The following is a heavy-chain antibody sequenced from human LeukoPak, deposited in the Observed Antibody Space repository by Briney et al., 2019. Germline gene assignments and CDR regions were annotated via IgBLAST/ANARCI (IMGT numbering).Heavy chain of an antibody. D-gene: IGHD1-26*01. J-gene: IGHJ4*02. Sequence: LSGRSLRLSCRTSGFTFGDYAMSRVRQAPGKGLEWVGFIRSKTYGGTTEYDASVKGRFTISRDDSKSIAYLQMNSLKTEDTGVYYCTKVEWELPRNWGQGTLVTVST. CDR1: GFTFGDYA. V-gene: IGHV3-49*04. CDR3: TKVEWELPRN. CDR2: IRSKTYGGTT.